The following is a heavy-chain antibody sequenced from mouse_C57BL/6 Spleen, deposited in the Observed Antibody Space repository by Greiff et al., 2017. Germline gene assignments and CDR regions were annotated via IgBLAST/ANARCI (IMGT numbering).Heavy chain of an antibody. CDR1: GYTFTDYN. J-gene: IGHJ2*01. Sequence: VQLQQSGPELVKPGASVKIPCKASGYTFTDYNMDWVKQSHGKSLEWIGDINPNNGGTIYNQKFKGKATLTVDKSSSTAYMELRSLTSEDTAVYYCARRYYGSSYLDYWGQGTTLTVSS. D-gene: IGHD1-1*01. CDR2: INPNNGGT. CDR3: ARRYYGSSYLDY. V-gene: IGHV1-18*01.